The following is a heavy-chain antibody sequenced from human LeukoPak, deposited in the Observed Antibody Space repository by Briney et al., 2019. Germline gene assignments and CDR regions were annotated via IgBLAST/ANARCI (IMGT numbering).Heavy chain of an antibody. CDR1: GGTFSSYA. CDR3: ATDSRYGSGSRY. V-gene: IGHV1-69*04. D-gene: IGHD3-10*01. J-gene: IGHJ4*02. Sequence: GSSVKVSCKASGGTFSSYAISWVRQAPGQGLEWMGRIIPILGIANYAQKFQGRVTITADKSTSTAYMELSSLRSEDTAVYYCATDSRYGSGSRYWGQGTLVTVSS. CDR2: IIPILGIA.